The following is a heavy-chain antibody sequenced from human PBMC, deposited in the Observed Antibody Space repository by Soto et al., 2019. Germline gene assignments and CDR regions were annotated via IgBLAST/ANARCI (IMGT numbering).Heavy chain of an antibody. Sequence: PGGSLRLSCAASGFTFSSYSMNWVRQAPGKGLEWVSYISSSSSTIYYADSVKGRFTISRDNAKNSLYLQMNSLRDEDTAVYYCARDGPYDFWSGYYNYWGQGTLVTVSS. V-gene: IGHV3-48*02. CDR2: ISSSSSTI. CDR1: GFTFSSYS. J-gene: IGHJ4*02. CDR3: ARDGPYDFWSGYYNY. D-gene: IGHD3-3*01.